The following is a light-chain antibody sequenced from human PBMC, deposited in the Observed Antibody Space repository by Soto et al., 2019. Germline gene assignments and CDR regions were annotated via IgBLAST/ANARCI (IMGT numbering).Light chain of an antibody. CDR3: GAWDSSLSAGV. CDR1: SSNIGNNY. Sequence: QSVLTQAPSVSAAPGQKVTISCSGSSSNIGNNYVSWYQHLPGSAPKLLIYKNDERPSGIPDRFSGSKSGTSATLGITGLQTGDEADYYCGAWDSSLSAGVFGGGTKLNVL. V-gene: IGLV1-51*02. J-gene: IGLJ3*02. CDR2: KND.